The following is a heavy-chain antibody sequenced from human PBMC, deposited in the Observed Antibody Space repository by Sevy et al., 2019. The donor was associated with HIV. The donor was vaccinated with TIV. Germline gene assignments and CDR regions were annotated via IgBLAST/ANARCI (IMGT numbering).Heavy chain of an antibody. V-gene: IGHV3-21*01. CDR3: GRGDYYSFLYYFDY. Sequence: GGSLRLSCAASGFTFNYYFMNWVRQAPGKGLEWVSYISSHSSYIHYADSVKGRFTISGDNAKNSLFLQMDSLRADDSAVYYCGRGDYYSFLYYFDYWGQGALVTVSS. J-gene: IGHJ4*02. CDR2: ISSHSSYI. CDR1: GFTFNYYF. D-gene: IGHD3-10*01.